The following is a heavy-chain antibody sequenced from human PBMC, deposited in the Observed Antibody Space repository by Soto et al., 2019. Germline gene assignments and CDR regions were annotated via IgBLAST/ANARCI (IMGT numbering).Heavy chain of an antibody. J-gene: IGHJ5*02. Sequence: ASVKVSCKASGYIFINYYIHWVRQAPGQGLEWIGIINPNGGSTYYADSVKGRFTISRDNSKNTLYLHMNSLRAEDTAVYYCALGGIAAAGTPNWFDPWGQGTLVTVSS. CDR3: ALGGIAAAGTPNWFDP. V-gene: IGHV1-46*04. D-gene: IGHD6-13*01. CDR2: INPNGGST. CDR1: GYIFINYY.